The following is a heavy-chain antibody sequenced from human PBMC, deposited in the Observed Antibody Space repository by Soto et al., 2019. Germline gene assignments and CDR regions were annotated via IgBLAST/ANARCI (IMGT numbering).Heavy chain of an antibody. CDR1: GFTFSAQP. V-gene: IGHV3-23*01. D-gene: IGHD2-15*01. CDR3: ARGRPTYCSETKCYWTDDY. Sequence: EVQLLESGGGLVQPGGSLRLSCAASGFTFSAQPMSWLRHAPGKGLEWVSSIRESGDGRYYEASVNGRFTISSDNFRNTVYLQMNSLRAEDTALYYWARGRPTYCSETKCYWTDDYWGQGTLVTVSA. J-gene: IGHJ4*02. CDR2: IRESGDGR.